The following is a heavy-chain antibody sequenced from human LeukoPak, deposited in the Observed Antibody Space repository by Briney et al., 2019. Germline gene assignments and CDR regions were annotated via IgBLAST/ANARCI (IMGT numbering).Heavy chain of an antibody. CDR3: ARDSGSGNNDY. CDR2: ISAGNGNT. CDR1: GYTFTSYA. J-gene: IGHJ4*02. D-gene: IGHD1-26*01. V-gene: IGHV1-3*01. Sequence: PGASVTVSCKASGYTFTSYAIHWVRQAPGRRLEWMGWISAGNGNTKYSQNFQGRVTFISNTSATTAFMELSSLRSEDAAVYYCARDSGSGNNDYWGQGTLVTVSS.